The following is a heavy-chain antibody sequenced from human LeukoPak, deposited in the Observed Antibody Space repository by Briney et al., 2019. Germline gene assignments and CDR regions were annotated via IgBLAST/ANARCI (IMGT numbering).Heavy chain of an antibody. V-gene: IGHV4-61*05. CDR3: ARCRGIAAADY. J-gene: IGHJ4*02. D-gene: IGHD6-13*01. CDR2: IYYSGST. Sequence: SETLSLTCTVSGGSISSSSYYWSWIRQPPGKGLEWIGYIYYSGSTNYNPSLKSRVTISVDTSKNQFSLKLSSVTAADTAVYYCARCRGIAAADYWGQGTLVTVSS. CDR1: GGSISSSSYY.